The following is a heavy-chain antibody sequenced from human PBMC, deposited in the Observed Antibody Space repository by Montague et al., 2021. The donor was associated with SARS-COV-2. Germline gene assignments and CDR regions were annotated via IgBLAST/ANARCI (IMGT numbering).Heavy chain of an antibody. Sequence: SETLSLTCAVSGGPISSSNWWSWVRQPPGKGLEWIGEIYHSGSTNYNPSLKSRVTISVDKSKNQFSLKLSSVTAADTAVYYCAVTYYYGSGFDYWGQGTLVTVSS. CDR3: AVTYYYGSGFDY. V-gene: IGHV4-4*02. J-gene: IGHJ4*02. CDR2: IYHSGST. D-gene: IGHD3-10*01. CDR1: GGPISSSNW.